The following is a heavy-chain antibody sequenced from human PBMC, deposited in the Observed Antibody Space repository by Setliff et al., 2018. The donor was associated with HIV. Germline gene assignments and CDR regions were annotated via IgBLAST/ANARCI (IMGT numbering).Heavy chain of an antibody. Sequence: GASVKVSCKASGGTFSSYAISWVRQAPGQGLEWMGGIIPIFGTANYAQKFQGRVTITADESTSTAYMELSSLRSEDTAVYFCARGALLAVFDFDHWGQGTQVTVSS. CDR1: GGTFSSYA. CDR2: IIPIFGTA. V-gene: IGHV1-69*13. CDR3: ARGALLAVFDFDH. J-gene: IGHJ4*02. D-gene: IGHD3-10*01.